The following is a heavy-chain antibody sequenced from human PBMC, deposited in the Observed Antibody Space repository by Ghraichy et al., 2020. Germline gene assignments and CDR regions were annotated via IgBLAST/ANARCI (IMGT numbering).Heavy chain of an antibody. D-gene: IGHD2-2*02. Sequence: GGSLRLSCAASGFTFSSYSMNWVRQAPGKGLEWVSSISSSSSYIYYADSVKGRFTISRDNAKNSLYLQMNSLRAEDTAVYYCARDGYCSSTSCYIGSNYYYYYGMDVWGQGTTVTVSS. J-gene: IGHJ6*02. CDR3: ARDGYCSSTSCYIGSNYYYYYGMDV. V-gene: IGHV3-21*01. CDR2: ISSSSSYI. CDR1: GFTFSSYS.